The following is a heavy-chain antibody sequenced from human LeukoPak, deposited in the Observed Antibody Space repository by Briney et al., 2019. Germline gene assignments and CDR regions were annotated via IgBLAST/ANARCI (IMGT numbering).Heavy chain of an antibody. J-gene: IGHJ4*02. CDR3: AKVSGYSSSWYHFDY. Sequence: GGSLRLSCAASGFTFSSYAMSWVRQAPGKGLEWVSAISGSGGSTYYADSVKGRFTISRDNSKNTLYLQMNSLRAEDTAVYYCAKVSGYSSSWYHFDYWGQGTLVTVSS. CDR2: ISGSGGST. CDR1: GFTFSSYA. D-gene: IGHD6-13*01. V-gene: IGHV3-23*01.